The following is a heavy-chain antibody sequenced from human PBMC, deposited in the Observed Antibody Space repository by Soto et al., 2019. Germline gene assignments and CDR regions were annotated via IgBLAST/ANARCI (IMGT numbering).Heavy chain of an antibody. J-gene: IGHJ4*02. CDR2: ISRDATET. V-gene: IGHV3-23*01. CDR3: ARGDTARRAFDS. Sequence: GGSLRLSCAASGITFTDHAMRWVRQAPGKGLEWVSSISRDATETFYADSVKGRFIISRDTSKNTLYLQLTSLRAEDTDIYYCARGDTARRAFDSWGQGNLVTAS. CDR1: GITFTDHA.